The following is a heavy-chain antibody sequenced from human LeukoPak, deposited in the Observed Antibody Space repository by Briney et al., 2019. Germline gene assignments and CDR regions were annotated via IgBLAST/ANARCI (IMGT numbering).Heavy chain of an antibody. CDR1: GGTFSSYT. J-gene: IGHJ4*02. CDR3: AIRGSYDPFSFPVDY. CDR2: IIPILGIA. V-gene: IGHV1-69*02. Sequence: ASVKVSCKASGGTFSSYTISWVRQAPGQGLEWMGRIIPILGIANYAQKFQGRVTITADKSTSTAYMELSSLRSEDTAVYYCAIRGSYDPFSFPVDYWGQGTLVTVSS. D-gene: IGHD1-26*01.